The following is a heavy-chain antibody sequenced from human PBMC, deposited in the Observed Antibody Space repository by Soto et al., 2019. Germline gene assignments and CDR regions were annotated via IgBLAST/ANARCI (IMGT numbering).Heavy chain of an antibody. D-gene: IGHD5-12*01. CDR2: IYHSGST. CDR1: GGSISSGGYS. Sequence: QLQLQESGSGLVKPSQTLSLTCAVSGGSISSGGYSWSWIRQPPGKGLEWIGYIYHSGSTYYNPSLKSRVAISVDRSKNQFSLTLSSVTAADTAVYYCARDRYSGYDNRGWFDPWGQGTLVTVSS. V-gene: IGHV4-30-2*01. CDR3: ARDRYSGYDNRGWFDP. J-gene: IGHJ5*02.